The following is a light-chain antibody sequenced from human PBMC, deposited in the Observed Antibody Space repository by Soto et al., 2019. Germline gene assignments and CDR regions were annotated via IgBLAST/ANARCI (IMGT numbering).Light chain of an antibody. V-gene: IGKV3-20*01. CDR2: GAS. J-gene: IGKJ1*01. Sequence: EIVLTQSPGTLSLSPGERATLSCRASQSVSSSYLAWCQQKPGQAPRLLIYGASSRATGIPDRFSGSGSGTDFTLTTSRLEPEDFAVYYCQQYGSSPWTFGQGTKVDIK. CDR3: QQYGSSPWT. CDR1: QSVSSSY.